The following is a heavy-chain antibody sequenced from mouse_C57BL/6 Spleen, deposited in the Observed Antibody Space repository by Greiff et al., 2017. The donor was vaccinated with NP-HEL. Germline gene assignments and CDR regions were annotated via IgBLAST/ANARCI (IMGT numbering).Heavy chain of an antibody. CDR1: GYAFSSYW. Sequence: QVQLKQSGAELVKPGASVKISCKASGYAFSSYWMNWVKQRPGKGLEWIGQIYPGDGDTNYNGKFKGKATLTADNSSSTAYMQLSSMTSEDSAVYFCARSYYDGSIYAMDYWGQGTSVTVSS. CDR3: ARSYYDGSIYAMDY. J-gene: IGHJ4*01. CDR2: IYPGDGDT. V-gene: IGHV1-80*01. D-gene: IGHD1-1*01.